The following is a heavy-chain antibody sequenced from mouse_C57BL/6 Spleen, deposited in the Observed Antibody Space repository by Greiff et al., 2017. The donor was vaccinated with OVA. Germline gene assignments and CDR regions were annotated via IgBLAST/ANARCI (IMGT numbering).Heavy chain of an antibody. V-gene: IGHV5-17*01. J-gene: IGHJ2*01. D-gene: IGHD2-4*01. CDR3: ARNGDYAFDY. CDR2: ISSGSSTI. Sequence: VQLKESGGGLVKPGGSLKLSCAASGFTFSDYGMHWVRQAPEKGLEWVAYISSGSSTIYYADTVKGRFTISRDNAKNTLFLQMTSLRSEDTAMYYCARNGDYAFDYWGQGTTLTVSS. CDR1: GFTFSDYG.